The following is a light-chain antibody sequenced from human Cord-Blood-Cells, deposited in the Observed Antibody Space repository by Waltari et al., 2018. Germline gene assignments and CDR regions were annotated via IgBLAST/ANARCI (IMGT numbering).Light chain of an antibody. Sequence: QSALTQPASVSGSPGQSITISCTGTSSDVGGYNYVSWYQQHPGKAPTIMIYDVSNRPSGVSNRFSGSKSGNTASLTISGLQAEDEADYYCSSYTSSSTVVFGGGTKLTVL. CDR1: SSDVGGYNY. J-gene: IGLJ2*01. CDR3: SSYTSSSTVV. V-gene: IGLV2-14*01. CDR2: DVS.